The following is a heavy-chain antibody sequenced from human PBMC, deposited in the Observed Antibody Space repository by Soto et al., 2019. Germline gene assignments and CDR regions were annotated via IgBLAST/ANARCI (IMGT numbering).Heavy chain of an antibody. CDR3: AKDFGYDLARAFDY. CDR2: ISWNSGSI. J-gene: IGHJ4*02. Sequence: EVQLVESGGGLVQPGRSLRLSCAASGFTFDDYAMHWVRQAPGKGLEWVSGISWNSGSIGYAVSVKGRFTISRDNAKNSLYLQMNSLRAEDTALYYCAKDFGYDLARAFDYWGQGTLVTVSS. D-gene: IGHD5-12*01. CDR1: GFTFDDYA. V-gene: IGHV3-9*01.